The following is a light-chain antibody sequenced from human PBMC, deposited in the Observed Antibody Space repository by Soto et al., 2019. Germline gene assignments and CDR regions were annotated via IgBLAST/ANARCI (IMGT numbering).Light chain of an antibody. Sequence: QSVLTQPASVSGSPGQSITISCTGTSSDVGLYDYVSWYQQHPGKAPQLMIYAVSNRPSGVSNRFSASKSGNTASLFISGLQAEDEADYYCCSYAGSSTSPYVIGTGTKVTVL. CDR2: AVS. CDR1: SSDVGLYDY. V-gene: IGLV2-23*02. J-gene: IGLJ1*01. CDR3: CSYAGSSTSPYV.